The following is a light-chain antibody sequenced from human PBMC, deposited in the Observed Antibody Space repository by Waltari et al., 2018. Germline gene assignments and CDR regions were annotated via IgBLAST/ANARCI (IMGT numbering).Light chain of an antibody. J-gene: IGLJ3*02. V-gene: IGLV2-11*01. CDR3: CSYTGRKTWV. CDR1: SSDLGAYEY. CDR2: DIY. Sequence: QSALTQPRSVSGSPGQSVTMSGTGTSSDLGAYEYVSWYQQPPGKAPKLIIHDIYRRPSGVPDRFSASKSGNTASLTISGLQADDEADYYCCSYTGRKTWVFGGGTKVTVL.